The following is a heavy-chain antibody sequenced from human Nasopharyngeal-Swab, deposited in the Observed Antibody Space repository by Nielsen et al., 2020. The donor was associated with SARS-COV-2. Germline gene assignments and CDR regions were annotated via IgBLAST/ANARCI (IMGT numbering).Heavy chain of an antibody. Sequence: GGSLRLSCAASGFTFSSYEMNWVRQAPGKGLEWVSYISSSGSTMYYADSVKGRFTISRDNAKNSLYLQMNSLRAEDTAVYYCAREARGVVAYYYYYGMDVWGQGTTVTVSS. J-gene: IGHJ6*02. V-gene: IGHV3-48*03. CDR2: ISSSGSTM. CDR3: AREARGVVAYYYYYGMDV. CDR1: GFTFSSYE. D-gene: IGHD2-15*01.